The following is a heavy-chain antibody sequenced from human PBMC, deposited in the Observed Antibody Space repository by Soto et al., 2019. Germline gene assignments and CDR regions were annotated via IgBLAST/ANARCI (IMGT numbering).Heavy chain of an antibody. J-gene: IGHJ6*02. CDR3: AQMWFGELWHGMDV. CDR1: GGDFLSYT. D-gene: IGHD3-10*01. V-gene: IGHV1-69*02. CDR2: IIPILDVA. Sequence: QLVQSGAEVKRPGSSVKVSCKASGGDFLSYTISWVRQVPGQGPEWMGTIIPILDVAKNAQKFQGRVAIIADKATSTVYMELRSLRSDDTAVYYCAQMWFGELWHGMDVWGQGTTITVSS.